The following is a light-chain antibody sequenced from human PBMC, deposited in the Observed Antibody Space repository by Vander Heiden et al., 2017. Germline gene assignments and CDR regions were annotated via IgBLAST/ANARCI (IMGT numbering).Light chain of an antibody. CDR3: QQSDNTPHLT. CDR2: AAS. CDR1: QSISSY. V-gene: IGKV1-39*01. J-gene: IGKJ4*01. Sequence: DIQMTQSPSSLSASVGDRVTITCRASQSISSYLNWYQQKPGKAPNLLIYAASSLQSGVPSRFSGSGSGTDFTLTISSLQPEDFATYYCQQSDNTPHLTFGGGTKVEIK.